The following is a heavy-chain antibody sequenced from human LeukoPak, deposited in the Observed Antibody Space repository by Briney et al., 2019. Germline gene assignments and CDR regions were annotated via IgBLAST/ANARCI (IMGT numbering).Heavy chain of an antibody. J-gene: IGHJ6*03. CDR2: ISSSGSTI. CDR3: AREEAGYYYYYMDV. CDR1: GFTFSDYY. V-gene: IGHV3-11*01. D-gene: IGHD6-19*01. Sequence: GGSLRLSCAASGFTFSDYYMSWIRPAPGKGLEWVSYISSSGSTIYYADSVKGRFTISRDNAKNSLYLQMNSLRAEDAAVYYCAREEAGYYYYYMDVWGKGTTVTVSS.